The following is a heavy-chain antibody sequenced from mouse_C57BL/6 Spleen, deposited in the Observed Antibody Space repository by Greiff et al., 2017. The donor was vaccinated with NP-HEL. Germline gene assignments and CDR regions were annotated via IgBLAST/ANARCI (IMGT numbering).Heavy chain of an antibody. CDR3: ARHTYYGREAMDY. Sequence: QVQLKESGPGLVAPSQSLSITCTVSGFSLTSYGVHWVRQPPGKGLEWLVVIWSDGSTTYNSALKSRLSISKDNSKSQVFLKMNSLQTDDTAMYYCARHTYYGREAMDYWGQGTSVTVSS. J-gene: IGHJ4*01. CDR2: IWSDGST. V-gene: IGHV2-6-1*01. D-gene: IGHD1-1*01. CDR1: GFSLTSYG.